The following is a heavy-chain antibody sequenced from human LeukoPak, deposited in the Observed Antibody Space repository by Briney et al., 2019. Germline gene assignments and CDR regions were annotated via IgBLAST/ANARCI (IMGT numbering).Heavy chain of an antibody. CDR2: INPNSGGT. V-gene: IGHV1-2*02. CDR1: GYTFTGYY. CDR3: ARDAVVYGSYGSYFDF. D-gene: IGHD5-18*01. Sequence: ASVKVSCKASGYTFTGYYMHWVRQAPGQGLEWMGWINPNSGGTNYAQKFQGRVTMARDTSISTAYMELSGLTSADTAIYFCARDAVVYGSYGSYFDFWGQGTLVTVS. J-gene: IGHJ4*02.